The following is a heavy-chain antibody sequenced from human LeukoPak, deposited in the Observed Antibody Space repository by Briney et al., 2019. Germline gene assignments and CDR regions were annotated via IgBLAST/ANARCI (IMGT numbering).Heavy chain of an antibody. CDR1: GFTFSNYA. Sequence: GGSLRLYCAASGFTFSNYAMSWVRQAPGRGLEWVSAISGSGGSTYYADSVKGRFTISRDNSQNTLHLQMNSLRAEDTAVYHCARQLGYCSDGSCYFDSWGPGTLVTVSS. D-gene: IGHD2-15*01. CDR2: ISGSGGST. CDR3: ARQLGYCSDGSCYFDS. V-gene: IGHV3-23*01. J-gene: IGHJ4*02.